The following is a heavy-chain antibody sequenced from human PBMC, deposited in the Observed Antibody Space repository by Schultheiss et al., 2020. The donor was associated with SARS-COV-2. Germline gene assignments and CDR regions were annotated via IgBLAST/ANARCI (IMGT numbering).Heavy chain of an antibody. D-gene: IGHD6-19*01. CDR2: IYYNGGT. Sequence: SQTLSLTCTVSGGSISSYYWNWIRQPAGQGLEWIGYIYYNGGTNNNPSLKSRVTISVDTSKRHFSLKLTSVTAADTATYYCASGRVPDYLDVWGKGTTVTVSS. CDR3: ASGRVPDYLDV. J-gene: IGHJ6*03. V-gene: IGHV4-59*01. CDR1: GGSISSYY.